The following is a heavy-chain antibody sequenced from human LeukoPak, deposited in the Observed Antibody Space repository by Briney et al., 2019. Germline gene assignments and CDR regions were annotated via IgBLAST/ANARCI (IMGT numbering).Heavy chain of an antibody. CDR3: ARDLGLRLGELSPIPDY. D-gene: IGHD3-16*02. J-gene: IGHJ4*02. CDR1: GFTFTNYE. CDR2: ITSSGSSI. V-gene: IGHV3-48*03. Sequence: GGSLRLSCAASGFTFTNYEMNWVRQAPGKGLDWISYITSSGSSIYYADSVKGRFTISRDNAKNSLYLQMNSLRAEDTAVYYCARDLGLRLGELSPIPDYWGQGTLVTVSS.